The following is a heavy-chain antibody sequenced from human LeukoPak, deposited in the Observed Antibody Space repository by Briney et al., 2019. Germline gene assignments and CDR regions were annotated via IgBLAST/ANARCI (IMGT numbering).Heavy chain of an antibody. J-gene: IGHJ4*02. CDR3: VKRPPESCRDGGCYFDS. Sequence: PGGSLRLSCAASGFTFSTYAMAWVRQAPGKGLEWVSSVNDGGGDAYYADSVKGRFIISRDNSKNTLFLQMNSLTAEDTATYYCVKRPPESCRDGGCYFDSWGQGTLVTVSS. V-gene: IGHV3-23*01. CDR2: VNDGGGDA. D-gene: IGHD2-8*01. CDR1: GFTFSTYA.